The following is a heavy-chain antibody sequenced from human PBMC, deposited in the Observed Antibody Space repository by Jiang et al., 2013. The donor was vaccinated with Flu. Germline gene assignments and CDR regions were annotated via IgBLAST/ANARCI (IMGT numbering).Heavy chain of an antibody. CDR2: INPGSGNT. Sequence: SGAEVKGPGASVEVSCKTSGYTFTTYSIHWMRQAPGQGLEWMGWINPGSGNTIYSQKFQGRVTIIRDTSASTVYLDLSGLRSEDTAVYYCTRTSHGYYYSDYWGQGTLVTVSS. CDR3: TRTSHGYYYSDY. V-gene: IGHV1-3*01. J-gene: IGHJ4*02. D-gene: IGHD3-3*01. CDR1: GYTFTTYS.